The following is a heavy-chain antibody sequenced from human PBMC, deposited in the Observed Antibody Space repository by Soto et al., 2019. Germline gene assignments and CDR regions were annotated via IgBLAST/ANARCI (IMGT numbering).Heavy chain of an antibody. V-gene: IGHV1-69*06. CDR1: GGSFRSCA. D-gene: IGHD3-3*01. CDR3: ASHWGFWSGNNWFDP. CDR2: IIPIFGTA. Sequence: SVKVSCMASGGSFRSCAISWVRQAPGPGLEWMGGIIPIFGTANYAQKFQGRVTITADKSTSTVYMELSSLRSEDTAVYYCASHWGFWSGNNWFDPWGQGTLVTVSS. J-gene: IGHJ5*02.